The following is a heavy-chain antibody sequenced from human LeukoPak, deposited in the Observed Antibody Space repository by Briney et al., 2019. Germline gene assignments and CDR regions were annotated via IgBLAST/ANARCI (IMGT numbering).Heavy chain of an antibody. D-gene: IGHD6-6*01. CDR2: IYHSGST. CDR1: GGSISSSNW. Sequence: PSGTLSLTCAVSGGSISSSNWWSWVRQPPGKGLEWIGEIYHSGSTNYNPSLKSRVTISVDKSKNQFSLKLSSVTAADTAVYYCARDRSVGVLPAPPFDFWGQGTLVTVSS. J-gene: IGHJ4*02. V-gene: IGHV4-4*02. CDR3: ARDRSVGVLPAPPFDF.